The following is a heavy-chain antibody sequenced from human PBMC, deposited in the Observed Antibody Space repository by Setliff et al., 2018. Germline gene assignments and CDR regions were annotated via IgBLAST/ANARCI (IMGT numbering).Heavy chain of an antibody. D-gene: IGHD6-19*01. J-gene: IGHJ4*02. CDR1: GYTFTSYG. Sequence: ASVKVSCKASGYTFTSYGISWVRQAPGQRLEWMGWINAGNGNTKYSQKFQGRVTITRDTSASTAYMELRSLRSDDTAVYYCARFSSSGWSEGDYWGQGTLVTVSS. CDR2: INAGNGNT. CDR3: ARFSSSGWSEGDY. V-gene: IGHV1-18*01.